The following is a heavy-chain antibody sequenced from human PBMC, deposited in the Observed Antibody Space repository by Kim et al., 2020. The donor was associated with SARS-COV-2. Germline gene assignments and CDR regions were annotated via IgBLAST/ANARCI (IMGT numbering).Heavy chain of an antibody. Sequence: ASVKVSCKVSGDTLSKLSMHWVRQAPGKGLEWMGGFDPELEETLYAQKIQGRVIMTEDTSTETAYMELSSLRTEDTAVYYCAGVGICESGNCHLGNPGDWFDPWGQGTLVIVSS. CDR3: AGVGICESGNCHLGNPGDWFDP. CDR1: GDTLSKLS. V-gene: IGHV1-24*01. D-gene: IGHD3-3*01. J-gene: IGHJ5*02. CDR2: FDPELEET.